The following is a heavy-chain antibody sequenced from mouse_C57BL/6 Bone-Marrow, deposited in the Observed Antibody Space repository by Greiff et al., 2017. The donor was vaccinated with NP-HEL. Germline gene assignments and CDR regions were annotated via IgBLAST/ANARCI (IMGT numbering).Heavy chain of an antibody. D-gene: IGHD1-1*01. V-gene: IGHV1-81*01. J-gene: IGHJ3*01. CDR2: IYPRSGNT. Sequence: QVQLQQSGAELARPGASVKLSCKASGYTFTSYGISWVKQRTGQGLEWIGEIYPRSGNTYYNEKFKGKATLTADKSSSTAYMELRCLTSEDSAVYFCAPNYDGSSAPFAYWGKGTLVTVAA. CDR3: APNYDGSSAPFAY. CDR1: GYTFTSYG.